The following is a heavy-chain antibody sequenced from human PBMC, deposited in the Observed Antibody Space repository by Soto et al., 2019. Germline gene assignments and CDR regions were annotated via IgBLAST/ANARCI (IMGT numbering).Heavy chain of an antibody. CDR3: ARHNYGSGSTYFDY. D-gene: IGHD3-10*01. J-gene: IGHJ4*02. CDR2: IYYSGST. CDR1: GGSISSYY. Sequence: QVQLQESGPGLVKPSETLSLTCTVSGGSISSYYWSWIRQHPGKGLAWIGYIYYSGSTNYNPSLKSRVTISVDTSKNQFSLKLNSMTAADTAVYYCARHNYGSGSTYFDYWGQGTLVTVSS. V-gene: IGHV4-59*08.